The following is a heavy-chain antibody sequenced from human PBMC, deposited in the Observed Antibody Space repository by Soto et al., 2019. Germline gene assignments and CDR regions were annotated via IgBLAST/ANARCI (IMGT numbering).Heavy chain of an antibody. V-gene: IGHV3-48*03. CDR1: GFTFSSYE. Sequence: EVQLVESGGGLVQPGGSLRLSCAASGFTFSSYEMHWVRQAPGRGLERVSYISSSSSSRYYADSVKGRFTISRDNAKNSLYLQMNSLRAEYTAVYYCARDLGVGGAGFEYWGQGTLVTVPS. CDR3: ARDLGVGGAGFEY. J-gene: IGHJ4*02. CDR2: ISSSSSSR. D-gene: IGHD1-26*01.